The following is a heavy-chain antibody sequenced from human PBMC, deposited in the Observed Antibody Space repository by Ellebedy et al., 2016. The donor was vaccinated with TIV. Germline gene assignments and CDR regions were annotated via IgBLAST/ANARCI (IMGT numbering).Heavy chain of an antibody. V-gene: IGHV1-69*13. J-gene: IGHJ6*02. CDR2: IIPIFGTA. Sequence: SVKVSXKASGYTFTSYAISWVRQAPGQGLEWMGGIIPIFGTANYAQKFQGRVTITADESTSTAYMELSSLRSEDTAVYYCATSYYTTVTTQGNYYYYGMDVWGQGTTVTVSS. CDR3: ATSYYTTVTTQGNYYYYGMDV. CDR1: GYTFTSYA. D-gene: IGHD4-11*01.